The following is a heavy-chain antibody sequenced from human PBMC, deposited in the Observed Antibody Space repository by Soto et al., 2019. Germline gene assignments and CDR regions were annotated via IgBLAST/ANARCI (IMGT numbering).Heavy chain of an antibody. CDR2: ISGGGETT. J-gene: IGHJ4*02. Sequence: EVQLLESGGGLVQPGGSLRLSCAASGFTFSSYAMWWVRQAPGKGLECVSAISGGGETTYYADSVKGRFTISRDNPKNTLYLQMNSLRAEDTAVYYCAFNSGSGSYDFDYWGQGTLVTVSS. V-gene: IGHV3-23*01. CDR1: GFTFSSYA. CDR3: AFNSGSGSYDFDY. D-gene: IGHD3-10*01.